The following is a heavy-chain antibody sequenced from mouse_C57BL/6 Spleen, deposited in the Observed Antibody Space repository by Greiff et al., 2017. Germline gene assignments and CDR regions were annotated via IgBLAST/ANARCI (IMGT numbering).Heavy chain of an antibody. CDR1: GYTFTSYW. V-gene: IGHV1-55*01. CDR2: IYPGSGST. Sequence: VQLQQPGAELVKPGASVKMSCKASGYTFTSYWITWVKQRPGQGLEWIGYIYPGSGSTNYNEKFKSKATLTVDTSSSTAYMQLSSLTSEDSAVYYCARGTVVAKGYYFDYWGQGTTLTVSS. J-gene: IGHJ2*01. CDR3: ARGTVVAKGYYFDY. D-gene: IGHD1-1*01.